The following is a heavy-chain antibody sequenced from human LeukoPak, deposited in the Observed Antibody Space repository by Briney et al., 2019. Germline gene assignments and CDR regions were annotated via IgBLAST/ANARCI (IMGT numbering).Heavy chain of an antibody. CDR2: IVPIFGTA. V-gene: IGHV1-69*13. CDR1: GGTFSSYA. J-gene: IGHJ5*02. Sequence: GASVKVSCKASGGTFSSYAISWVRQAPGQGLEWMGGIVPIFGTANYAQKFQGRVTITADESTSTAYMELSSLRSEDTAVYYCARDKTVFGPPAWFDPWGQGTLVTVSS. D-gene: IGHD3-9*01. CDR3: ARDKTVFGPPAWFDP.